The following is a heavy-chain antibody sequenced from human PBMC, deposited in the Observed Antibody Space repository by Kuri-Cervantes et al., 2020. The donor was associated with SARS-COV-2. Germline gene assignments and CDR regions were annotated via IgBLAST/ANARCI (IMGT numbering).Heavy chain of an antibody. D-gene: IGHD6-6*01. CDR2: IRYDGSNK. CDR1: GFTFSSYW. Sequence: GGSLRLSCAASGFTFSSYWMSWVRQAPGKGLEWVAFIRYDGSNKYYADSVKGRFTISRDNSKNTLYLQMNSLRAEDTAVYYCASRRGKEYSSSLGPWNFDLWGRGTLVTVSS. V-gene: IGHV3-30*02. J-gene: IGHJ2*01. CDR3: ASRRGKEYSSSLGPWNFDL.